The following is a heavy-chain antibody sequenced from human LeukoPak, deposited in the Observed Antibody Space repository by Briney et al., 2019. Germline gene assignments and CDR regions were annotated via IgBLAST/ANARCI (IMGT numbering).Heavy chain of an antibody. J-gene: IGHJ4*02. Sequence: SSVKVSCKASGGTFSSYAISWVRQAPGQGLEWMGGIIPIFGTANYAQKFQGRVTITADESTITAYMELSSLRSEDTAVYYCARAKNEMATTYYFDYWGQGTLVTVSS. CDR1: GGTFSSYA. V-gene: IGHV1-69*01. CDR3: ARAKNEMATTYYFDY. D-gene: IGHD5-24*01. CDR2: IIPIFGTA.